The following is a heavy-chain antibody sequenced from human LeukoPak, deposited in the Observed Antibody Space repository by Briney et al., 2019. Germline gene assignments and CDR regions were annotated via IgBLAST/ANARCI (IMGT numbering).Heavy chain of an antibody. CDR3: AKDLYCSSTSCYEVDY. V-gene: IGHV3-30*18. J-gene: IGHJ4*02. CDR1: GFTFSSYG. CDR2: ISYDGSNK. Sequence: GRSLRLSCAASGFTFSSYGMHWVRQAPGKGLEWVAVISYDGSNKYYADSVKGRFTISRDNSKNTLYLQMNSLRAEDTAVYYCAKDLYCSSTSCYEVDYWGRGTLVTVSS. D-gene: IGHD2-2*01.